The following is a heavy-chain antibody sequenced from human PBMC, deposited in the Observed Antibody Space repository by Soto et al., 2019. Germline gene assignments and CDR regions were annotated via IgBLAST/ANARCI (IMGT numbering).Heavy chain of an antibody. J-gene: IGHJ4*02. D-gene: IGHD3-9*01. Sequence: QVQLVQSGAEVKEPGASVKVSCKASGYTFTIYSISWVRQAPGQGLEWVGWINPYNGKTNQAEKVQGRVTMITDPSTSTAYMEVRSLSSDDTAVYYCARRYCDASSAAGFDSWGQGTLVTVSS. CDR2: INPYNGKT. CDR1: GYTFTIYS. CDR3: ARRYCDASSAAGFDS. V-gene: IGHV1-18*01.